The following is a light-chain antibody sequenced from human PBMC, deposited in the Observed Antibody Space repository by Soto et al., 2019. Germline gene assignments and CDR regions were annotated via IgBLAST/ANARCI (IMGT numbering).Light chain of an antibody. V-gene: IGKV3-20*01. J-gene: IGKJ2*01. CDR3: QQYGSSPRYT. Sequence: EIVLTQPPGTLSLSPGERATLSCRASQSVSSSHLAWYQQKPGQAPRLLIYGASSRATGIPDRFSGSGSGTDFTLTISRLEPEDFAVYYCQQYGSSPRYTFGQGTKLEIK. CDR1: QSVSSSH. CDR2: GAS.